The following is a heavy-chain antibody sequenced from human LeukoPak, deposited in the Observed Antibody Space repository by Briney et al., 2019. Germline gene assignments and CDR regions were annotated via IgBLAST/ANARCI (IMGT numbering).Heavy chain of an antibody. D-gene: IGHD4-11*01. CDR3: ARGGTTDSDNWFDT. J-gene: IGHJ5*02. Sequence: KRGESLKISCKGSGYSLTNYWIGWVRQMPGKGLEWMGIIYPGDSDTRYSPSFQGQVTISADKSISTAYLQWSTLKASDTAIYYCARGGTTDSDNWFDTWGQGTLVTVSS. V-gene: IGHV5-51*01. CDR1: GYSLTNYW. CDR2: IYPGDSDT.